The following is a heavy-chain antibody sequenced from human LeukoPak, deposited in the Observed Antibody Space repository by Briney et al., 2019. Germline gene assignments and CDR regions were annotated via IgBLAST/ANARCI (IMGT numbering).Heavy chain of an antibody. D-gene: IGHD3-3*01. J-gene: IGHJ3*02. CDR1: GGSISSYY. Sequence: SETLSLTCTVSGGSISSYYWSWIRQPAGKGLEWIGRIYTSGSTNYNPSLKSRVTMSVDTSKNQFSLKLSSVTAADTAVYYCASAYYDFWSGYYNEGDAFDSWGQGTMVTVSS. V-gene: IGHV4-4*07. CDR3: ASAYYDFWSGYYNEGDAFDS. CDR2: IYTSGST.